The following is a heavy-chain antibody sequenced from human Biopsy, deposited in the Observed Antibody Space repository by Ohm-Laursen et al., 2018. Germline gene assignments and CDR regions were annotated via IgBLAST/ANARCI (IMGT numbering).Heavy chain of an antibody. CDR2: ISPKSGDT. CDR3: ALQSVAQMKNFDY. D-gene: IGHD6-19*01. V-gene: IGHV1-2*02. J-gene: IGHJ4*02. Sequence: VASVKVSCKASGFSFTGYYIHWVRQAPGQGLEWMGWISPKSGDTNYAHKFQGNITMTRDTSMSTAYMEMSRLRCGDTAVYYCALQSVAQMKNFDYWGQGTLVTVSS. CDR1: GFSFTGYY.